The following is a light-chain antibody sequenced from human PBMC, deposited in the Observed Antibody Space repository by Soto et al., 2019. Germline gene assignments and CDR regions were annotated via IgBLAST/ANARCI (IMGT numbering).Light chain of an antibody. J-gene: IGKJ3*01. CDR2: GAL. CDR1: QLVVTDY. CDR3: QLFGRSVT. Sequence: DIVLTQSPGTLSLSPGERATLSCRASQLVVTDYLHWYQQKPGQAPRLLIYGALNRTTGIPDGFSGSGSRTYFTLTISRLEPDDCAVYYCQLFGRSVTFGPGTKVDVK. V-gene: IGKV3-20*01.